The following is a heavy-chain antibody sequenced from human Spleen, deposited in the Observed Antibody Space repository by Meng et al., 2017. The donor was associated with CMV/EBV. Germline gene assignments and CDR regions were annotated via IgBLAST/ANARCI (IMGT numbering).Heavy chain of an antibody. CDR1: GFSFSTFG. Sequence: GESLKISCADSGFSFSTFGMNWVRQAPGKGLEWVSSISSTGSYMHYADSMKGRFTISRDNAKNSLYLQMNSLRADDTAVYYCVAEHDFWSGYHNWFDPWGQGTLVTVSS. CDR2: ISSTGSYM. CDR3: VAEHDFWSGYHNWFDP. D-gene: IGHD3-3*01. J-gene: IGHJ5*02. V-gene: IGHV3-21*01.